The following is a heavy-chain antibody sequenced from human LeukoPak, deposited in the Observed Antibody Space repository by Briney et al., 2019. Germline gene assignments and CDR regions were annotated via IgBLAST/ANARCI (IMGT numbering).Heavy chain of an antibody. J-gene: IGHJ4*02. CDR1: GFTFTDYW. V-gene: IGHV3-7*03. Sequence: SGGSLRLSCAVSGFTFTDYWMNWVRQAPGKGLEWVASIRQDGGEKSYVDSVKGRFTISRDNTKNSLYLQINSLRAEDTAVYYCAKYGSGSHFDYWGQGTLVTVSS. CDR3: AKYGSGSHFDY. D-gene: IGHD3-10*01. CDR2: IRQDGGEK.